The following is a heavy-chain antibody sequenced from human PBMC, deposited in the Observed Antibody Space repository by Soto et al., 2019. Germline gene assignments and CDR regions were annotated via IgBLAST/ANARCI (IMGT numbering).Heavy chain of an antibody. CDR1: GFTFTSYW. CDR2: IKQDGGEK. Sequence: EVQLVESGGGLVQPGGSLRLSCAASGFTFTSYWMTWVRQAPGKWLEWVANIKQDGGEKYYVGSVKGRFTISRDNAENSLYLQLNRRRAEDADVYYWARGAFPTWGTYPLDYWGQGTLVTVSS. V-gene: IGHV3-7*04. CDR3: ARGAFPTWGTYPLDY. D-gene: IGHD3-16*02. J-gene: IGHJ4*02.